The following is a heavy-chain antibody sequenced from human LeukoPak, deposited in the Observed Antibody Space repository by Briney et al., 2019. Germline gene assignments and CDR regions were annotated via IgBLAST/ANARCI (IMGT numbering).Heavy chain of an antibody. D-gene: IGHD1-26*01. CDR2: ISSSSSYI. CDR1: GFTFSSYS. Sequence: PGGSLRLSCAASGFTFSSYSMNWVRQAPGKGLEWVSSISSSSSYIYYADSVKGRFTISRDNAKNSLYLQMNSLRAEDTAVYYCARFKWELRLFDYWGQGTLVTVSS. J-gene: IGHJ4*02. V-gene: IGHV3-21*01. CDR3: ARFKWELRLFDY.